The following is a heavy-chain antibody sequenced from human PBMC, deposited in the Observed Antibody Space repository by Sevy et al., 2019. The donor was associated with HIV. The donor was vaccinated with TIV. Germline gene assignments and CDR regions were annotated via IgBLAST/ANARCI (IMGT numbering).Heavy chain of an antibody. D-gene: IGHD6-13*01. J-gene: IGHJ3*02. CDR3: AKVGYSSSWYGGGDAFDI. Sequence: GSLRLSCAASGFTFSSYGMHWVRQAPGKGLEWVAFIRYDGSNKYYADSVKGRFTISRDNSKNTLSLQMNSLRAEDTAVYYCAKVGYSSSWYGGGDAFDIWGQGTMVTVSS. CDR2: IRYDGSNK. V-gene: IGHV3-30*02. CDR1: GFTFSSYG.